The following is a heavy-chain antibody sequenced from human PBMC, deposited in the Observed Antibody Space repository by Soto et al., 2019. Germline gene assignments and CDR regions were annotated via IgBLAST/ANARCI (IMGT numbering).Heavy chain of an antibody. J-gene: IGHJ6*02. CDR1: GGTFSSYA. CDR2: IIPIFGTA. Sequence: GASVKVSCKASGGTFSSYAISWVRQAPGQGLEWMGGIIPIFGTANYAQKFQGRVTITADESTSTAYMELSSLRSEDTAVYYCARRVGYYGSGSQVDYYYGMDVWGQGTTVTVS. V-gene: IGHV1-69*13. CDR3: ARRVGYYGSGSQVDYYYGMDV. D-gene: IGHD3-10*01.